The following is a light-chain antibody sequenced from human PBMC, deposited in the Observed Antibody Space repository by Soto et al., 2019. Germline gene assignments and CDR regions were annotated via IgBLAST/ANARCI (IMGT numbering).Light chain of an antibody. CDR2: DAS. Sequence: EIVLTQSPATLSLSPGERATLSRRASQSVSSYLAWYQQKPGQAPRLLIYDASTRATGIPARFSGSGSGTEFTLIISGLQPDDSATYYCQQYTNTNNPWMFGQGTKVDIK. V-gene: IGKV3-11*01. J-gene: IGKJ1*01. CDR3: QQYTNTNNPWM. CDR1: QSVSSY.